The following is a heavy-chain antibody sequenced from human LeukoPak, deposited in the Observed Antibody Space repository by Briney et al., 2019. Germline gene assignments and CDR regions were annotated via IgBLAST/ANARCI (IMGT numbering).Heavy chain of an antibody. D-gene: IGHD3-10*01. CDR3: AKIGDGSGSHLMDV. V-gene: IGHV3-30*02. CDR2: IRYDGSNK. CDR1: GFTFSSYG. Sequence: GGSLRLSCAASGFTFSSYGIHWVRQVPGKGLEWVAFIRYDGSNKYYADSVKGRFTISRDNSKNTLYLQMNSLRAEDTAVYYCAKIGDGSGSHLMDVWGKGTTVTISS. J-gene: IGHJ6*03.